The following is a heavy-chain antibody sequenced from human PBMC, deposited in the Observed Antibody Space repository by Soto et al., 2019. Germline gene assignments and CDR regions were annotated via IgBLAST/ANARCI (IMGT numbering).Heavy chain of an antibody. V-gene: IGHV4-59*08. CDR2: IYSSGST. CDR1: GGSISSYY. CDR3: ARHGDCRSISCSYFNYMDV. D-gene: IGHD2-2*01. J-gene: IGHJ6*03. Sequence: PSETLSLTCTVSGGSISSYYWSWIRQPPGKGLEWIGYIYSSGSTTYNPSLKSRVIISVDTSKNQFSLKLTSVTAADTAVYYCARHGDCRSISCSYFNYMDVWGKGTTVTVSS.